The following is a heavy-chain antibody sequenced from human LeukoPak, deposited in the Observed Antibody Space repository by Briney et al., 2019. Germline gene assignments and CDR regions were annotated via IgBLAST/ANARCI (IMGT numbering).Heavy chain of an antibody. V-gene: IGHV3-23*01. CDR1: GFTFSSYA. Sequence: GGSLRLSCAASGFTFSSYAMSWVRQAPGKGLEWVSAISGSGGSTYYADSVKGRFTISRDNSKNTLYLQMNSLRAEDTAVYYCAKDLINSDTAMADYFDYWGQGTLVTVPS. D-gene: IGHD5-18*01. J-gene: IGHJ4*02. CDR3: AKDLINSDTAMADYFDY. CDR2: ISGSGGST.